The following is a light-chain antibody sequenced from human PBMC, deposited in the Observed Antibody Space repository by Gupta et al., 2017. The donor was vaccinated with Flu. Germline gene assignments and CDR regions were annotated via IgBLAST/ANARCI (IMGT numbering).Light chain of an antibody. CDR3: QHRNSSLWA. CDR2: AAS. CDR1: QGINNF. Sequence: SSSLEHTVTISCRASQGINNFLAWYQQKPGKAPRLLIYAASSLHSGVPSRFSGSGYGTEFTLTISIRLSEDFAPYYCQHRNSSLWAFGQGTKVEIK. J-gene: IGKJ1*01. V-gene: IGKV1-9*01.